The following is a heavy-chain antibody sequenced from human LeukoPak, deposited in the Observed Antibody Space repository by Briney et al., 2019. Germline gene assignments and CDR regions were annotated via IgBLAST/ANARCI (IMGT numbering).Heavy chain of an antibody. CDR3: ARGLGDSVFDY. CDR2: ITAGSSTI. J-gene: IGHJ4*02. V-gene: IGHV3-48*02. Sequence: GGSLRLSCAASGFTFSSYAMHWVRQAPGKGLEWVSYITAGSSTIYYADSVKGRFTISRDNAKNSLYLQINSLRDEDTAVYYCARGLGDSVFDYWGQGTLVTVSS. D-gene: IGHD1-26*01. CDR1: GFTFSSYA.